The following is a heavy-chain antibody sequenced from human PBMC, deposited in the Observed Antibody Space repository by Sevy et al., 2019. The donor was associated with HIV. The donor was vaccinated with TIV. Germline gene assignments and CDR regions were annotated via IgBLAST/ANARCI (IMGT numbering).Heavy chain of an antibody. J-gene: IGHJ5*01. CDR1: GFTFSAYS. CDR3: ARAGGDCYSKNEGWFDS. CDR2: ISSSSGTI. D-gene: IGHD2-21*01. Sequence: GGSLRLSCAASGFTFSAYSMNWVRQAPGKGLEWVSYISSSSGTIYYADSVKGQFTISRDNAKSSLYLQMNGLRAEDTAVDYCARAGGDCYSKNEGWFDSWGQGTLVTVSS. V-gene: IGHV3-48*01.